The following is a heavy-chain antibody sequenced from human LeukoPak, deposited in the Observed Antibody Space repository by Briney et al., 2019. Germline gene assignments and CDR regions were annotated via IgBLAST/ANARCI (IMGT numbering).Heavy chain of an antibody. CDR3: ARAVGFLEWSGPHWFDP. CDR1: GGSISSGGYS. V-gene: IGHV4-30-2*01. Sequence: PSETLSLTCAVSGGSISSGGYSWSWIRQPPGKGLEWIGYIYHSGSTYYNPSLKSRVTISVDRSKNQFSLKLSSVTAADTAVYYCARAVGFLEWSGPHWFDPWGQGTLVTVSS. CDR2: IYHSGST. J-gene: IGHJ5*02. D-gene: IGHD3-3*02.